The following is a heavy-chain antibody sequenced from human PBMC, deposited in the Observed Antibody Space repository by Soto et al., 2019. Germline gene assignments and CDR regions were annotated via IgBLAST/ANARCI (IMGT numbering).Heavy chain of an antibody. Sequence: SETLSLPCTVSGASIRRTDYYWGWIRQAPGKGLEWIGYVYYTGSTYYNPSLMSRLTISVDTSKNQFSLKLTSVTAAETAVYYCVRTAREGAVAPHWFDRWGQGTQVTVSS. D-gene: IGHD2-21*02. CDR3: VRTAREGAVAPHWFDR. CDR1: GASIRRTDYY. CDR2: VYYTGST. V-gene: IGHV4-30-4*01. J-gene: IGHJ5*02.